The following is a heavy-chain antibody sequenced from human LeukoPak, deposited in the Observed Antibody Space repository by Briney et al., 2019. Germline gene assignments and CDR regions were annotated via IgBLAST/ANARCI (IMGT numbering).Heavy chain of an antibody. CDR2: ISYDGSNK. V-gene: IGHV3-30-3*01. D-gene: IGHD5-24*01. J-gene: IGHJ4*02. CDR1: GFTFSSYA. Sequence: PGGSLRLSCAASGFTFSSYAMHWDRQAPGKGLEWVAVISYDGSNKYYADSVKGRFTISRDNSKNTLYLQMNSLRAEDTAVYYCARGDLPQYYFDYWGQGTLVTVSS. CDR3: ARGDLPQYYFDY.